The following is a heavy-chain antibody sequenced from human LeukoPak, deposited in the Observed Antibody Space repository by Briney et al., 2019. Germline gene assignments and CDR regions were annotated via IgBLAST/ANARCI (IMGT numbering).Heavy chain of an antibody. CDR1: GFTFSSYG. D-gene: IGHD3-3*01. Sequence: GGSLRLSCAASGFTFSSYGMHWVRQAPGKGLEWVAVISYDGSNKYYADSVKGRFTISRDNSKNTLYLQMNSLRAEDTAVYYCAKEGSIFGVVIRPYYFDYWGQGTLVTASS. V-gene: IGHV3-30*18. CDR2: ISYDGSNK. J-gene: IGHJ4*02. CDR3: AKEGSIFGVVIRPYYFDY.